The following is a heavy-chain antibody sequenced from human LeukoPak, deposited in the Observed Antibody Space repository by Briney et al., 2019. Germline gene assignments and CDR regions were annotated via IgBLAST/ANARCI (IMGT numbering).Heavy chain of an antibody. V-gene: IGHV1-2*02. Sequence: ASVKASCTASGYTFIGYYIQWVRQAPGQGLEWMGWINPNSGGTNYAQKFQGRVTMSRDTSISTAYMELSRLSSDDTAVYYCARDPYDSRGYLIDYWGQGTLVTVSS. CDR3: ARDPYDSRGYLIDY. CDR2: INPNSGGT. CDR1: GYTFIGYY. J-gene: IGHJ4*02. D-gene: IGHD3-22*01.